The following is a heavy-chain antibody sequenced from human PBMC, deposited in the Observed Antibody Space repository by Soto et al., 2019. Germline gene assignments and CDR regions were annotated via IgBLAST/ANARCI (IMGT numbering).Heavy chain of an antibody. Sequence: QVQLQESGPGLVKPSQTLSLTCTVSGGSISSGGYYWSWIRQHPGKGLEWSGYIYYSGSTYYNPSLKRRVTISVDTSQDQFSLKLSSVTAADTAVYYCAVSRDGYSMDVWGQGTTVTVSS. D-gene: IGHD2-2*01. CDR1: GGSISSGGYY. J-gene: IGHJ6*02. CDR2: IYYSGST. V-gene: IGHV4-31*03. CDR3: AVSRDGYSMDV.